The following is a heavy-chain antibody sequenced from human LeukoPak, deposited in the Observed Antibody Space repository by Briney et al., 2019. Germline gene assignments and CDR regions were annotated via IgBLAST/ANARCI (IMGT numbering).Heavy chain of an antibody. Sequence: SETLSLTCTVSGGSISSSDYYWSWIRQPPGKGLEWIGYIYYSGSTSYNPSLKSRVTISVDTSKNQFSLKLTSVTAADTAVYYCARGFDAHNAFDIWGQGTMVPSLQ. CDR3: ARGFDAHNAFDI. CDR1: GGSISSSDYY. CDR2: IYYSGST. J-gene: IGHJ3*02. D-gene: IGHD3-9*01. V-gene: IGHV4-30-4*01.